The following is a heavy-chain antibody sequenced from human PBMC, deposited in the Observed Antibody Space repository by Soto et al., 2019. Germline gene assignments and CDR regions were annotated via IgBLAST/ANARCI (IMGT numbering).Heavy chain of an antibody. D-gene: IGHD2-2*01. V-gene: IGHV4-31*03. J-gene: IGHJ4*02. CDR2: IYYSGST. CDR3: ARTGVVDCSIDY. Sequence: QVQLQESGPGLVKPSQTLSLTCTVSGCSISSGGYYWSWIRQHPGKGLEWIGYIYYSGSTYYNPSLKSRVTISVDTSKNQFSLKLSSVTAADTAVYYCARTGVVDCSIDYWGQGTLVTVSS. CDR1: GCSISSGGYY.